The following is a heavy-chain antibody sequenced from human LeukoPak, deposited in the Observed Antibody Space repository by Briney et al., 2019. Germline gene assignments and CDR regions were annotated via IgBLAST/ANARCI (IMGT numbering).Heavy chain of an antibody. CDR2: ISAYNGNT. V-gene: IGHV1-18*01. D-gene: IGHD3-3*01. CDR3: ARVEGSHGLRFVEWLLTGRSYFDY. Sequence: ASVKVSCKASGYTFTIYGISWVRQAPGQELEWMGWISAYNGNTNYAQKLQGRVTMTTDTSTSTACMELRSLRSDDTAVYYCARVEGSHGLRFVEWLLTGRSYFDYWGQGTLVTVSS. J-gene: IGHJ4*02. CDR1: GYTFTIYG.